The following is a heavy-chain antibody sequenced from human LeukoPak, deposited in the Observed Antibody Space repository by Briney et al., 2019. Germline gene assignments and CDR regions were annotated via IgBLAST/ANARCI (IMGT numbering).Heavy chain of an antibody. CDR2: IKQDGSEK. V-gene: IGHV3-7*01. CDR1: GFTFSSYW. D-gene: IGHD4-11*01. J-gene: IGHJ6*03. Sequence: GSLRLSCAASGFTFSSYWMSWVRQAPGKGLEWVANIKQDGSEKYYVDSVKGRFTISRDNAKNSLYLQMNSLRAEDTAVYYCARSTVPLYYYYMDVWGKGTTVTVSS. CDR3: ARSTVPLYYYYMDV.